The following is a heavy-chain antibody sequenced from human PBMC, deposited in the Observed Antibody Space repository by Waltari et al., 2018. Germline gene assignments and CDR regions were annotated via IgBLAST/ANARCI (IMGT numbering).Heavy chain of an antibody. V-gene: IGHV4-38-2*01. CDR3: ARDGDNGGNAWWFDP. CDR1: GYSISSGYY. D-gene: IGHD2-15*01. CDR2: IYHSGTS. J-gene: IGHJ5*02. Sequence: QVQLQQSGPGLVRPSETLSLTCDVSGYSISSGYYWGWIRQAPEKGLEGIGSIYHSGTSYYNTSLKVRVTISMSPSKTQFSLKLFSVTAADTAVYYCARDGDNGGNAWWFDPWGQGTLVTVSS.